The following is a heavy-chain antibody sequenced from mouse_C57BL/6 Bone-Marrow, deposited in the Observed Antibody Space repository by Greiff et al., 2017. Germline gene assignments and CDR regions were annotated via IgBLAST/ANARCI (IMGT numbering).Heavy chain of an antibody. CDR1: GYSFTDYN. CDR3: ARSRGY. CDR2: INPNYGTT. Sequence: EVQLQQSGPELVKPGASVKISCKASGYSFTDYNMNWVKQSNGKSLEWIGVINPNYGTTSYNQKFKGKVTLSGDNSTSTDYMQLNSLTTENSAVYYCARSRGYWGQSTTLTVSS. V-gene: IGHV1-39*01. J-gene: IGHJ2*01.